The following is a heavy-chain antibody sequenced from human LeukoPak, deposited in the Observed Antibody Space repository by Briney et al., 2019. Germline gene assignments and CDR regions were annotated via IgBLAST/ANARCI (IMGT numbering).Heavy chain of an antibody. Sequence: KPSETLSLTCTVSGGSISSYYWSWIRQPPGKGLEWIGYIYYSGSTNYNPSLKSQVTISVDTSKNQFSLKLSSVTAADTAVYYCARGYGDYVEQIDWGQGTLVTVSS. J-gene: IGHJ4*02. CDR2: IYYSGST. CDR3: ARGYGDYVEQID. CDR1: GGSISSYY. V-gene: IGHV4-59*01. D-gene: IGHD4-17*01.